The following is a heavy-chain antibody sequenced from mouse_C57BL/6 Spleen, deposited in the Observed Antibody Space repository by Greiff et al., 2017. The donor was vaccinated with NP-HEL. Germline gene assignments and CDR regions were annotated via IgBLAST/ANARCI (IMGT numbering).Heavy chain of an antibody. J-gene: IGHJ3*01. CDR1: GFNIKDYY. D-gene: IGHD2-1*01. CDR2: IDPADGET. Sequence: EVQLQQSGAELVKPGASVKLSCTASGFNIKDYYMHWVKQRTEQGLEWIGRIDPADGETKSAPKFQGKATITADTSSNTAYLQLSSLTSEDTAVYYGARGDYGNFWFAYWGQGTLVTVSA. V-gene: IGHV14-2*01. CDR3: ARGDYGNFWFAY.